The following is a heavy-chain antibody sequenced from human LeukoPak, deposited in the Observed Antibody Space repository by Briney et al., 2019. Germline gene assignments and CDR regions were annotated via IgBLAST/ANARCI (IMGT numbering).Heavy chain of an antibody. D-gene: IGHD6-19*01. V-gene: IGHV3-21*04. Sequence: GGSLRLSCAASGFTFSSYSMNWVRQAPGKGLEWVSSISSSSSYIYYADSVKGRFTISRDNAKNSLYLQMNSLRAEDTAVYYCASPDSSGWLSPFDYWGQGTLVTVSS. CDR2: ISSSSSYI. CDR3: ASPDSSGWLSPFDY. CDR1: GFTFSSYS. J-gene: IGHJ4*02.